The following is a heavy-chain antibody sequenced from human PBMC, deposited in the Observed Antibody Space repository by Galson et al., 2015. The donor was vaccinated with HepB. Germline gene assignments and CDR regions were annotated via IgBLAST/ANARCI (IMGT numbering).Heavy chain of an antibody. V-gene: IGHV3-9*01. CDR3: ARGPIAVAGIFDY. J-gene: IGHJ4*02. Sequence: SLRLSCAASGFTFGDYAMHWVRQAPGKGLEWISVISWNSGTKGYADSVKGRFTISRDNAKNSLYLEMNSLRAEDTALYYCARGPIAVAGIFDYWGQGTLVTVSS. CDR1: GFTFGDYA. D-gene: IGHD6-19*01. CDR2: ISWNSGTK.